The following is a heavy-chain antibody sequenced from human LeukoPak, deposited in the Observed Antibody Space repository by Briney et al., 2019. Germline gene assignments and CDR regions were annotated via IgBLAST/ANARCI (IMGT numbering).Heavy chain of an antibody. J-gene: IGHJ3*02. CDR2: ISSNGGST. D-gene: IGHD2-15*01. CDR3: VKDRYCSGGNCFDAFDI. V-gene: IGHV3-64D*06. Sequence: PGGSLRLSCSASGFTFSSYAMHWVRQAPGKGLQYVSGISSNGGSTYYEDSVKGRFTISRDNSKNTLYLQMSSLRAEDTAVYYCVKDRYCSGGNCFDAFDIWGQGTMVTVSS. CDR1: GFTFSSYA.